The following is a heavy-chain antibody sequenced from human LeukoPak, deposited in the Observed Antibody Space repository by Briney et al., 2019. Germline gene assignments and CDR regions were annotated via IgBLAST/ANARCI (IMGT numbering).Heavy chain of an antibody. J-gene: IGHJ4*02. Sequence: GGSLRLSCAASGFTFDEYGMSWVRQAQGKGLEWVSGISLNGGATGYADSVKGRFTISRDNGKNSLYLQMNNLNAEDTGVYYCARVEWVAATQNYYFDYWGQGTLVTVSS. CDR1: GFTFDEYG. V-gene: IGHV3-20*04. CDR3: ARVEWVAATQNYYFDY. CDR2: ISLNGGAT. D-gene: IGHD2-15*01.